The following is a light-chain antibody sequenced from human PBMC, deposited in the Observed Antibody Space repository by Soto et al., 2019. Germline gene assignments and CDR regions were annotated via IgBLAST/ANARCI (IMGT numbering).Light chain of an antibody. Sequence: SALTQPASVSGSPGQSITISCTGTSSDVGGYNFVSWYQQHPGKAPKLMIYEVSSRPSGVSNRFSGSKSGDTASLTISGLQAEDEADYYCSSYTSTSTLVFGTGTKVTVL. V-gene: IGLV2-14*01. CDR2: EVS. CDR1: SSDVGGYNF. J-gene: IGLJ1*01. CDR3: SSYTSTSTLV.